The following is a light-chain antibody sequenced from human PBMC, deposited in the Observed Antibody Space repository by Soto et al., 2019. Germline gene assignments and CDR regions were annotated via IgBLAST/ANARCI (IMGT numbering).Light chain of an antibody. CDR1: SSDVGGYKY. J-gene: IGLJ1*01. Sequence: QSALTPPASVSGSPGQPITISCTGTSSDVGGYKYVSWYQQHPGKGPKLMIYEVSNRPSGVSDRFSGSKSGNTASLTISGLQAEDESDYYCISYTSSNTYVFGTGTKVTVL. CDR3: ISYTSSNTYV. V-gene: IGLV2-14*01. CDR2: EVS.